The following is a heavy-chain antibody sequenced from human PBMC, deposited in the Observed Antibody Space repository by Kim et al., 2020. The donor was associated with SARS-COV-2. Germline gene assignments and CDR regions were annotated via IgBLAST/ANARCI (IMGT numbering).Heavy chain of an antibody. Sequence: DSVKGRSTRSSHNAKNTLYLQMNSLRAEDTAVYYCARALPGLAAAGIFDYWGQGTLVTVSS. CDR3: ARALPGLAAAGIFDY. D-gene: IGHD6-13*01. V-gene: IGHV3-53*04. J-gene: IGHJ4*02.